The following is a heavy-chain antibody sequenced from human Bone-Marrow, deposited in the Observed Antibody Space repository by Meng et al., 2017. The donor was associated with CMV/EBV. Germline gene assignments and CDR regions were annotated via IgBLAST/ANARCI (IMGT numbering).Heavy chain of an antibody. V-gene: IGHV4-34*01. D-gene: IGHD3-10*01. CDR2: INHSGST. CDR1: GGSFSGYY. J-gene: IGHJ4*02. Sequence: SETLSLTCAVYGGSFSGYYWSWIRQPPGKGLEWIGEINHSGSTNYNQSLKSRVTISVDTSKNQFSLKLRSVTAADTAVYYCARTGRRGARMVRGVTKGFYYWGQGTLVTVSS. CDR3: ARTGRRGARMVRGVTKGFYY.